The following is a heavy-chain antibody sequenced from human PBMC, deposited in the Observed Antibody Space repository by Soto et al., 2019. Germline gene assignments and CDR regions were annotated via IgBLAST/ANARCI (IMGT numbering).Heavy chain of an antibody. Sequence: SETLSLTSTVSGGSVSSGAYYWTWIRQRPGKGLEWIGYIYYSGSTYYSPSLKSRLSISLDTSKNQFSLRLSSVTAADTAMYYCARARLRAVYAFDIWGQGTMVTVSS. V-gene: IGHV4-31*02. CDR1: GGSVSSGAYY. CDR2: IYYSGST. D-gene: IGHD5-12*01. J-gene: IGHJ3*02. CDR3: ARARLRAVYAFDI.